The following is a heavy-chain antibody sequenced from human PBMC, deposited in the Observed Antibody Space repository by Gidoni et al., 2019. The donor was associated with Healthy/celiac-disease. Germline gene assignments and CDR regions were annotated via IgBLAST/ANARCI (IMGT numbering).Heavy chain of an antibody. D-gene: IGHD7-27*01. CDR3: ARVLGAFDI. J-gene: IGHJ3*02. CDR1: GFTFSSYT. Sequence: EVQLVESGGGLVKPGGSLRLSCAASGFTFSSYTMNWVRQAPGRGLEWVSSISSSSSYIYYADSVKGRFTISRDNAKNSLYLQMNSLRAEDTAVYYCARVLGAFDIWGQGTMITVSS. CDR2: ISSSSSYI. V-gene: IGHV3-21*06.